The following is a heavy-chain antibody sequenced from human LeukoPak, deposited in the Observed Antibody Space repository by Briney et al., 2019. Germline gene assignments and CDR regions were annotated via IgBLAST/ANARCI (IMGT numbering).Heavy chain of an antibody. Sequence: GGSLRLSCAASGFTFSSYSMNWVRQAPGKGLEWVSSISSSSSYIYYADSVKGRFTISRDNAKSSLYLQMNSLRAEDTAVYYCARASGPAAPFDYWGQGTLVTVSS. CDR1: GFTFSSYS. CDR3: ARASGPAAPFDY. D-gene: IGHD6-13*01. CDR2: ISSSSSYI. J-gene: IGHJ4*02. V-gene: IGHV3-21*01.